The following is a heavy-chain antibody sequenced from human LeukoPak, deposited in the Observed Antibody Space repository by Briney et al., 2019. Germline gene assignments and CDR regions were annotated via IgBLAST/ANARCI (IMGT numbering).Heavy chain of an antibody. CDR1: GITVSRKH. J-gene: IGHJ1*01. D-gene: IGHD2-2*02. CDR3: ARDQCTSASCYSN. Sequence: SGGSLRLSCAASGITVSRKHMSWVRQAPGKGLEWVSVIYSGGETYYAESVKGRFTISRDNSKNTLYLQMNSLRDEDTAVYYCARDQCTSASCYSNWGQGTLVTVSS. CDR2: IYSGGET. V-gene: IGHV3-66*02.